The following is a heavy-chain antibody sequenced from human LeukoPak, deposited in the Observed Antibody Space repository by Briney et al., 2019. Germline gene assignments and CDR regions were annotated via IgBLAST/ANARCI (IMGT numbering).Heavy chain of an antibody. D-gene: IGHD3-22*01. Sequence: GGSPRLSCAASGFTFSGSDIHWVRQASGKGLEWVARIRNKINNYATVFAASVRGRFTISRDDSKNMAYLQMDSLKTEDTAVYYCTRLDYESSGYVIPVPYWGQGTLVTVSS. CDR3: TRLDYESSGYVIPVPY. CDR2: IRNKINNYAT. J-gene: IGHJ4*02. V-gene: IGHV3-73*01. CDR1: GFTFSGSD.